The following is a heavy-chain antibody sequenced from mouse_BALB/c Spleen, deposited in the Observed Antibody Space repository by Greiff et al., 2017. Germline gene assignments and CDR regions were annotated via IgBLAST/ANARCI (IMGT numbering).Heavy chain of an antibody. CDR2: INPGSGGT. CDR3: ARNDGNYGFAY. J-gene: IGHJ3*01. Sequence: VQLQQSGAELVRPGTSVKVSCKASGYAFTNYLIEWVKQRPGQGLEWIGVINPGSGGTNYNEKFKGKATLTADKSSSTAYMQLSSLTSDDSAVYFCARNDGNYGFAYWGQGTLGTVSA. CDR1: GYAFTNYL. D-gene: IGHD2-1*01. V-gene: IGHV1-54*01.